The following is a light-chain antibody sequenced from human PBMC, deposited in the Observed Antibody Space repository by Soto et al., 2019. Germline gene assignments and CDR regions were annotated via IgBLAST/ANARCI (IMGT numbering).Light chain of an antibody. Sequence: EIVLTQSPGTLSFSPGERXPFXRSASQSVTNNYLAWFQQKPGQAPRLLMYGASSRATGIPDRFSGSGSGTDFTLTITRLEPEDFAVYYCLQYGNSPITFGQGTRLEIK. CDR2: GAS. CDR1: QSVTNNY. V-gene: IGKV3-20*01. CDR3: LQYGNSPIT. J-gene: IGKJ5*01.